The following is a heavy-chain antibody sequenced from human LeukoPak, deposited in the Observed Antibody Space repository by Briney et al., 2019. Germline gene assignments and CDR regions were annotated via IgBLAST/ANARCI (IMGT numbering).Heavy chain of an antibody. J-gene: IGHJ4*02. D-gene: IGHD1-26*01. Sequence: HPGRSLRLSCAASGFTFSSYAMHWVRQAPGKGLEWVAVISYDGSNKYYADSVKGRFTISRDNSKNTLYLQMNSLRAEDTAVYYCARDMYSYSGSYFGAADYWGQGTLVTVSS. CDR3: ARDMYSYSGSYFGAADY. V-gene: IGHV3-30*01. CDR2: ISYDGSNK. CDR1: GFTFSSYA.